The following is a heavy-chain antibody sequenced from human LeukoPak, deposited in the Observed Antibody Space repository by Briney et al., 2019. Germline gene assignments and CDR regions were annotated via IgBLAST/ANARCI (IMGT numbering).Heavy chain of an antibody. D-gene: IGHD2-2*03. CDR2: IKQDGGEK. J-gene: IGHJ4*02. CDR3: TRRWIADY. V-gene: IGHV3-7*01. CDR1: GFTFSSYY. Sequence: GGSLRLSCAASGFTFSSYYMSWVRQAPGKGLEWVANIKQDGGEKYYVDSVKGRLTISRDNAENSLYLHMNSLRAEDPAVYYCTRRWIADYWGQGTLVTVSS.